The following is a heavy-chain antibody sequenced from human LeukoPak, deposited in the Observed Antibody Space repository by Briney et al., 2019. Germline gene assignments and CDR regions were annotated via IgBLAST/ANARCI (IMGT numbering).Heavy chain of an antibody. CDR3: ASFPIP. Sequence: PGGSLRLSCAASGFTFINYGMTWVRQAPGKGPEWVAGISASGGTTYYADSVKGRFTSSRDNAKKSLYLQMNSLRAEDTAVYYCASFPIPWGQGTLVTVSS. CDR2: ISASGGTT. V-gene: IGHV3-23*01. CDR1: GFTFINYG. J-gene: IGHJ5*02. D-gene: IGHD2-21*01.